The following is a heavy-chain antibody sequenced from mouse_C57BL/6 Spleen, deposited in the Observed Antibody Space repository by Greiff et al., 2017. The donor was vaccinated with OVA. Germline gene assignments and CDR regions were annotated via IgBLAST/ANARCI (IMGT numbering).Heavy chain of an antibody. J-gene: IGHJ2*01. Sequence: QVQLQQPGAELVKPGASVKMSCKASAYTFTSYWITWVKQRPGQGLEWIGDIYPGSGSTNYNEKFKSKATLTVDTSSSPAYMQLSSLTSEDSAVYYCASYDGYPYIDYWGQGTTLTVSS. D-gene: IGHD2-3*01. CDR3: ASYDGYPYIDY. V-gene: IGHV1-55*01. CDR1: AYTFTSYW. CDR2: IYPGSGST.